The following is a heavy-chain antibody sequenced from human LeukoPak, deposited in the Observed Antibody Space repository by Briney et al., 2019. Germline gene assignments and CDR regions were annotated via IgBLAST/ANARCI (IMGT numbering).Heavy chain of an antibody. Sequence: GSLRLSCAASGFTFSSYGMHWVRQAPGKGLEWVAVISYDGSNKYYADSVKGRFTISRDNSKNTLYLQMNSLRAEDTAVYYCASLAESLPRYYYYYGMGVWGQGTTVTVSS. V-gene: IGHV3-30*03. D-gene: IGHD2-15*01. CDR3: ASLAESLPRYYYYYGMGV. CDR1: GFTFSSYG. CDR2: ISYDGSNK. J-gene: IGHJ6*02.